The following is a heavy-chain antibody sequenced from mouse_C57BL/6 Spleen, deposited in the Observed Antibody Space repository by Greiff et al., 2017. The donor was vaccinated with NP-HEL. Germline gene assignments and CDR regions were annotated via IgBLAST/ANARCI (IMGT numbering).Heavy chain of an antibody. Sequence: EVKVEESGGGLVQPGGSMKLSCVASGFTFSNYWMNWVRQSPEKGLEWVAQIRLKSDNYATHYAESVKGRFTISRDDSKSSVYLQMNNLRAEDTGIYYCTETAQATPVDYWGQGTSVTVSS. V-gene: IGHV6-3*01. CDR2: IRLKSDNYAT. J-gene: IGHJ4*01. CDR1: GFTFSNYW. CDR3: TETAQATPVDY. D-gene: IGHD3-2*02.